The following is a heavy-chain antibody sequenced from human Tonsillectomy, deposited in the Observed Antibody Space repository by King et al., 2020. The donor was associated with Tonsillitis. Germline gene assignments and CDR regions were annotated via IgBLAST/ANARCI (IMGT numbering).Heavy chain of an antibody. V-gene: IGHV4-61*02. CDR3: ASRASTDY. D-gene: IGHD2-21*01. J-gene: IGHJ4*02. CDR2: MYTSGSA. Sequence: VQLQESGPGLVKPSQTLSLTCTVSVGSINSGSYSWGWIRQPAGRGLEWIGRMYTSGSANYNPSLKNRATLSVDTSKNQFSLKLSSVAAADTAIYYCASRASTDYWGQGVLVTVSS. CDR1: VGSINSGSYS.